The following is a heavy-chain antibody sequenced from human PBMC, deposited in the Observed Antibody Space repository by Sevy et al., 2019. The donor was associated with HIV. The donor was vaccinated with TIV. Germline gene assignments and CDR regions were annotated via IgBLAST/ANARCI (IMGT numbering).Heavy chain of an antibody. CDR2: IKQDGSEK. CDR3: ARVRRGSYSLYYFDY. CDR1: GFTFSSYW. V-gene: IGHV3-7*01. J-gene: IGHJ4*02. Sequence: GGSLRLSCAASGFTFSSYWMSWVRQAPGKGLEWVANIKQDGSEKYYVDSVKGRFTISRDNAKNSLYLQMNSLRAEDTAVYYCARVRRGSYSLYYFDYWGQGTLVTVSS. D-gene: IGHD1-26*01.